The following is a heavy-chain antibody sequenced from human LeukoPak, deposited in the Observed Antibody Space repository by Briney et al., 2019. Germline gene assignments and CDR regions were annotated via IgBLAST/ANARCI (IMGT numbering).Heavy chain of an antibody. J-gene: IGHJ4*02. Sequence: GGSLRLSCAASGFTFSDYYMSWVRQAPGKGLEWVLYISKDGNTRNYADSVKGRFTISRDNAKNSLFLQMNSLKTEDTAVYYCARVYSSSWDGSYFDCWGQGTLVTVSS. CDR3: ARVYSSSWDGSYFDC. D-gene: IGHD6-13*01. V-gene: IGHV3-11*01. CDR2: ISKDGNTR. CDR1: GFTFSDYY.